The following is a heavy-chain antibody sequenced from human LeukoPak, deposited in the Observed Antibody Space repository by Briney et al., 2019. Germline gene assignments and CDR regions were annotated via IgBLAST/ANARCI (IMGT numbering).Heavy chain of an antibody. J-gene: IGHJ1*01. CDR1: VISNS. D-gene: IGHD1-14*01. CDR2: LYAGGSI. V-gene: IGHV3-66*01. Sequence: PGGSLRLSCAASVISNSMSWVRQAPGKGLEWVSILYAGGSIYYADSVRGRFIISRDNSKNTAYLQMNSLRVEDTGVYYCTSKIYNQPNYWGQGTPVTVSS. CDR3: TSKIYNQPNY.